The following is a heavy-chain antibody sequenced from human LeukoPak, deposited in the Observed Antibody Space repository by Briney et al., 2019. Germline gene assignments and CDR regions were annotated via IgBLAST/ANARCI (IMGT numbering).Heavy chain of an antibody. Sequence: SQTLSLTCAVSGGSISSGGYSWSWIRQPPGKGLEWIGYIYHSGSTYYNPSLKSRVTISVDRSKNQFPLKLSSVTAADTAVYYCARARITMVRGVMVSSWFDPWGQGTLVTVSS. CDR1: GGSISSGGYS. D-gene: IGHD3-10*01. V-gene: IGHV4-30-2*01. J-gene: IGHJ5*02. CDR2: IYHSGST. CDR3: ARARITMVRGVMVSSWFDP.